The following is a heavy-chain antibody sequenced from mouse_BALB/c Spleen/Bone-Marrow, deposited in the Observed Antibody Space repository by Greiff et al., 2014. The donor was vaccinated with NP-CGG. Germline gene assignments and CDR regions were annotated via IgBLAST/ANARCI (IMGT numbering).Heavy chain of an antibody. Sequence: VQLQESGPGLVKPSQSLSITCTVSGFSLTTYGLHWVRQSPGKGLEWLGVIWGGGGTDYNAAFISRLIITKDNSKSQVFFKMNSLQTNDTAMYYCARKGYTGYFDVWGAGTTVTVSS. CDR1: GFSLTTYG. D-gene: IGHD2-2*01. V-gene: IGHV2-2*02. J-gene: IGHJ1*01. CDR2: IWGGGGT. CDR3: ARKGYTGYFDV.